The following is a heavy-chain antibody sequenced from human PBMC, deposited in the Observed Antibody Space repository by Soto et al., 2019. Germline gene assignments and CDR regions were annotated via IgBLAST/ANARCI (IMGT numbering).Heavy chain of an antibody. J-gene: IGHJ4*02. D-gene: IGHD3-10*02. CDR1: GFTCDDYT. Sequence: PGGPLRLSCAASGFTCDDYTMHWVRQAPGKGLEWVSLTSWDGGSTYYADSVKGRFTISRDNSKTSLYLQMNRLRTEDTALYYCAKDFVRRPYVGYYWDYCGQGTLVTXSS. CDR3: AKDFVRRPYVGYYWDY. V-gene: IGHV3-43*01. CDR2: TSWDGGST.